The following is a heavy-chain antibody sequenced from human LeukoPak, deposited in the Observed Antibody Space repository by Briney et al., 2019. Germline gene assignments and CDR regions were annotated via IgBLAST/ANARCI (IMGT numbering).Heavy chain of an antibody. CDR1: GGSISSNNW. D-gene: IGHD4-11*01. V-gene: IGHV4-4*02. J-gene: IGHJ6*03. CDR2: INHSGST. Sequence: SETLSLTCAVSGGSISSNNWWSWVRQPPGKGLEWIGEINHSGSTNYNPSLKSRVTISVDTSKNQFSLRLSSVTAADTAVYYCAGLRDYTYYYYYMDVWGKGTTVTVSS. CDR3: AGLRDYTYYYYYMDV.